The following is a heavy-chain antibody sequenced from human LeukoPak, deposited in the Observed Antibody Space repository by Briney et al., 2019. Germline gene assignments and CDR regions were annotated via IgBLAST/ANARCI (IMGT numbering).Heavy chain of an antibody. CDR2: ISGSGDNT. CDR3: AKDLYSSSKSGRFDS. V-gene: IGHV3-23*01. CDR1: GFTFSSYA. D-gene: IGHD6-13*01. Sequence: GGSLRLSCAASGFTFSSYAMSWVRQAPGKGLEWASAISGSGDNTYYADSVRGRFTISRDNSKNTLYLQMNSLRAGHTAVYYCAKDLYSSSKSGRFDSWGQGTLVTVSS. J-gene: IGHJ4*02.